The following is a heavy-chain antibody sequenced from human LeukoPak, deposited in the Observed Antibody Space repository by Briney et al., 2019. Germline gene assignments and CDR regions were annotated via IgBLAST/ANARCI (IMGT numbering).Heavy chain of an antibody. D-gene: IGHD7-27*01. CDR3: ARHPSRWGPVGYFDL. CDR1: GGSISTYY. V-gene: IGHV4-59*08. J-gene: IGHJ2*01. Sequence: SETLSLTCSVSGGSISTYYWSWIRQPPGKGLEWIGYTYYTGNNNYNPSLKSRVTISIDTSKNQFSLRLNSVTAADTAVYYCARHPSRWGPVGYFDLWGRGTLVPVSS. CDR2: TYYTGNN.